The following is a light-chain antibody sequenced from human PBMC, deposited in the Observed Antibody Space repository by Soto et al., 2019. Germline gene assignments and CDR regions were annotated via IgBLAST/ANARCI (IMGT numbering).Light chain of an antibody. CDR2: EAS. CDR1: QSVSSSS. J-gene: IGKJ1*01. V-gene: IGKV3D-20*02. Sequence: EIVITQSPATLSVSPGERATLSCRASQSVSSSSLAWYQQNPGQAPRLLIYEASSRAAGIPDRFSGSGSGTDFTLTISRLEPEDFAVYYCQQYRTFGQGTKVDIK. CDR3: QQYRT.